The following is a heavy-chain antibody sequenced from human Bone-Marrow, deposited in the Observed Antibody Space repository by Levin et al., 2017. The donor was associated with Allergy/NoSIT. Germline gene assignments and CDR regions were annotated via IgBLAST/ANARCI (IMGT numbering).Heavy chain of an antibody. Sequence: GGSLRLSCVVSRVTIADYSMTWIRQIPGKGLEWLSQISSGGSSIYYADSVKGRFTVSRDNAKNSLFLQMNSLRAEDTAVYYCARDDPYSRSYPTGYWGQGTLVIVSS. V-gene: IGHV3-11*01. CDR1: RVTIADYS. CDR2: ISSGGSSI. D-gene: IGHD1-26*01. J-gene: IGHJ4*02. CDR3: ARDDPYSRSYPTGY.